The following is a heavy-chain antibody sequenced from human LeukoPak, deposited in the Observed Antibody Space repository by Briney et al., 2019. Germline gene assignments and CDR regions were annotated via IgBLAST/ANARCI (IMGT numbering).Heavy chain of an antibody. CDR1: GFTFSSYA. Sequence: GSLRLSCAASGFTFSSYAMSWVRQAPGKGLEWVSAISGSGGSTYYADSVKGRFTISRDNAKNSLYLQMNSLRAEDTAVYYCARDQGDVAPLDYWGQGTLVTVSS. CDR2: ISGSGGST. D-gene: IGHD3-16*01. CDR3: ARDQGDVAPLDY. V-gene: IGHV3-23*01. J-gene: IGHJ4*02.